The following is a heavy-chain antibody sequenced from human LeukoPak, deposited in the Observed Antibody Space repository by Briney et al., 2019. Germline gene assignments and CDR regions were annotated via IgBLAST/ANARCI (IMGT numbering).Heavy chain of an antibody. D-gene: IGHD3-22*01. J-gene: IGHJ4*02. Sequence: GGSPRLSCAASGFTFSSYSMNWVRQAPGKGLEWVSSISSSSSYIYYADSVKGRFTISRDNAKNSLYLQMNSLRAEDTAVYYCARGPYYYDSSGYYFDYWGQGTLVTVSS. V-gene: IGHV3-21*01. CDR3: ARGPYYYDSSGYYFDY. CDR1: GFTFSSYS. CDR2: ISSSSSYI.